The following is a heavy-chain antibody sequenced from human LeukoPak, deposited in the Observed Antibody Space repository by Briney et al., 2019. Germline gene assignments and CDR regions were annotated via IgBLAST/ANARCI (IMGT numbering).Heavy chain of an antibody. CDR2: IYYSGST. D-gene: IGHD3-3*01. CDR1: GGSISSSRYY. CDR3: ARQWGHYDFWSGYQYYFDY. V-gene: IGHV4-39*01. Sequence: SETLSLTCTVSGGSISSSRYYWGWIRQPPGKGLELIGSIYYSGSTYYNPSLKTRVTISVDTSKTQFSLKLSSVTAADTAVYYCARQWGHYDFWSGYQYYFDYWGQGTLVTVSS. J-gene: IGHJ4*02.